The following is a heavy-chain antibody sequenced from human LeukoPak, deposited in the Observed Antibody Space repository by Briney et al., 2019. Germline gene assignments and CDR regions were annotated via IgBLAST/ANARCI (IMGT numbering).Heavy chain of an antibody. Sequence: ASVKVSCKGSGYTFTGYFLHWVRQAPGQGLEWMGRINPNSGGTDYAQKFQGRVTMTRDTSISTAYMELSRLRSDDTAVYFCARNLPRDYGDYVGYWGQGTLVTVSS. CDR1: GYTFTGYF. J-gene: IGHJ4*02. CDR3: ARNLPRDYGDYVGY. V-gene: IGHV1-2*06. CDR2: INPNSGGT. D-gene: IGHD4-17*01.